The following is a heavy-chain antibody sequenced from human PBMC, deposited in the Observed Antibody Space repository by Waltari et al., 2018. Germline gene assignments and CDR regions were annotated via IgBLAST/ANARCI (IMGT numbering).Heavy chain of an antibody. D-gene: IGHD5-18*01. V-gene: IGHV3-23*01. J-gene: IGHJ4*02. CDR1: GFTFSSYA. CDR3: AKAYSSQYYFDY. CDR2: SSGSGGST. Sequence: EVQLLESGGGLVQPGGSLRLSCAASGFTFSSYAMSWVRQAPGKGLEGVAASSGSGGSTYYADSVKGRFTISRDNSKNTLYLQMNSLRAEDTAVYYCAKAYSSQYYFDYWGQGTLVTVSS.